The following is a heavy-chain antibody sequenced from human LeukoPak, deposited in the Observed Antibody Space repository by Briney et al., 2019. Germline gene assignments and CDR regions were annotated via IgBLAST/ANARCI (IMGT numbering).Heavy chain of an antibody. V-gene: IGHV4-34*01. CDR2: INHSGGT. Sequence: SETLSLTCAVYGGTFSVYSWIGIRQPPGKGLEWIGEINHSGGTNYNPSLKSRVTISVDTSKNQFSLRLNSVTAADTAVYYCARHDRGDFDYWGQGTLVTVSS. D-gene: IGHD3-16*01. CDR3: ARHDRGDFDY. CDR1: GGTFSVYS. J-gene: IGHJ4*02.